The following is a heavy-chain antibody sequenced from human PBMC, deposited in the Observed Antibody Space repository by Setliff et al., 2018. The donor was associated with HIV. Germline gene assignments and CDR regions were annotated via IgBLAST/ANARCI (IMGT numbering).Heavy chain of an antibody. V-gene: IGHV3-7*01. CDR2: INQDGSEQ. CDR1: GFSVSDYW. J-gene: IGHJ4*02. Sequence: AGGSLRLSCVASGFSVSDYWMIWVRQAPGEGLEWLANINQDGSEQNSADSVKGRFTISRDNSKNTLYLQMNSLRAEDTAVYYCAKTPSSGWYSLYLDYWGQGTLVTVSS. D-gene: IGHD6-19*01. CDR3: AKTPSSGWYSLYLDY.